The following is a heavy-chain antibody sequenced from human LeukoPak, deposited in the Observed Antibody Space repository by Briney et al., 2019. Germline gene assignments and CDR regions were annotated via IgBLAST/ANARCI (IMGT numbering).Heavy chain of an antibody. J-gene: IGHJ4*02. Sequence: GGSLRLSCAASGFTLSSYSMNWARQAPGKGLEWVSSVSGGGASTNYADSVKGRFTISRDNSNNTVNLQMNGLRAEDTAVYYCAKTLVGATTYFDSWGQGTLVTVSS. CDR1: GFTLSSYS. V-gene: IGHV3-23*01. CDR3: AKTLVGATTYFDS. CDR2: VSGGGAST. D-gene: IGHD1-26*01.